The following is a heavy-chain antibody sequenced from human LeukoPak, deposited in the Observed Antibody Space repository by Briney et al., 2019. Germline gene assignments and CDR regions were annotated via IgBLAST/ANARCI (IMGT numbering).Heavy chain of an antibody. V-gene: IGHV1-8*01. CDR2: MNPNSGNI. J-gene: IGHJ4*02. CDR1: GYTFTSYD. CDR3: ARANIGYCSGGSCSSLDYFDY. D-gene: IGHD2-15*01. Sequence: ASVKVSCKASGYTFTSYDINWVRQATGQGLEWMGWMNPNSGNIGYAQKFQGRVTMTRNTSISTAYMELSSLRSEDTAVYYCARANIGYCSGGSCSSLDYFDYWGQGTLVTVSS.